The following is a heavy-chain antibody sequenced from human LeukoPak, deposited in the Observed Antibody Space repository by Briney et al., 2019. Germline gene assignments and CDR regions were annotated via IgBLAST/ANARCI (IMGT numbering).Heavy chain of an antibody. D-gene: IGHD6-19*01. CDR1: GGTFSSYA. CDR3: ARGGPAYSSGPIRY. CDR2: IIPIFGTA. J-gene: IGHJ4*02. V-gene: IGHV1-69*13. Sequence: SVKVSCKASGGTFSSYAISWVRQAPGQGLEWMGGIIPIFGTANYAQKFQGRVTITADESTSTAYMELSSLRSEDTAVCYCARGGPAYSSGPIRYWGQGTLVTVSS.